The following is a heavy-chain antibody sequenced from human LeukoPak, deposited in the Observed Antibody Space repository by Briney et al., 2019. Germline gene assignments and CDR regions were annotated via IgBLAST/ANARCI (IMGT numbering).Heavy chain of an antibody. D-gene: IGHD6-13*01. CDR2: VNHSGST. CDR1: GGSFSGYY. V-gene: IGHV4-34*01. Sequence: SETLSLTCAVYGGSFSGYYWSWIRQPPGKGLEWIGEVNHSGSTNYNPSLKSRVTISVDTSKNQFSLKLSSVTAADTAVYYCARRGQQLDFDYWGQGTLVTVSS. J-gene: IGHJ4*02. CDR3: ARRGQQLDFDY.